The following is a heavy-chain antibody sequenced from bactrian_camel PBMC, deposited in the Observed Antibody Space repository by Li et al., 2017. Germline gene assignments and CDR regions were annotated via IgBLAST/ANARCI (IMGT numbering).Heavy chain of an antibody. V-gene: IGHV3-3*01. CDR3: AADGDQRDCAGGY. Sequence: HVQLVESGGGLVQPGGSLRLSCAASGVRDPNYCMGWFRQRPGKAREDVAAIWTVRSRTRYADSVAGRFTISQDNTRNIVYLQMNNLQPADTAVYYCAADGDQRDCAGGYLGQGTQVTVS. CDR1: GVRDPNYC. CDR2: IWTVRSRT. D-gene: IGHD5*01. J-gene: IGHJ6*01.